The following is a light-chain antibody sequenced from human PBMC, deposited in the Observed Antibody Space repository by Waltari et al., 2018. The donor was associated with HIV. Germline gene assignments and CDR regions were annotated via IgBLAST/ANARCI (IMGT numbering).Light chain of an antibody. CDR2: EVS. Sequence: QSALTQPASVSGSPGQSITISCTGTSSDVGGYNYVSWYQQHPGKAPKLMIYEVSNRSSGVSNRFSGSKSGNTASLTISGLQAEDEADYYCSSYTSSSTLIGGGTKLTVL. CDR3: SSYTSSSTL. V-gene: IGLV2-14*01. J-gene: IGLJ2*01. CDR1: SSDVGGYNY.